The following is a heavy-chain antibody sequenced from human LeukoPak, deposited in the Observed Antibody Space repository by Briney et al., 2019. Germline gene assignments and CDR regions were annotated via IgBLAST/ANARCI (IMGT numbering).Heavy chain of an antibody. CDR1: GGTFSSYA. CDR2: IIPIFGTA. CDR3: ARVLYATIFGVVPREDNYYYGMDV. D-gene: IGHD3-3*01. J-gene: IGHJ6*02. Sequence: SVKVSCKASGGTFSSYAISWVRQAPGQGLEWMGGIIPIFGTANYAQKFQGRVTITADESTSTAYMELSSLRSEDTAVYYCARVLYATIFGVVPREDNYYYGMDVWGQGTTVTVSS. V-gene: IGHV1-69*13.